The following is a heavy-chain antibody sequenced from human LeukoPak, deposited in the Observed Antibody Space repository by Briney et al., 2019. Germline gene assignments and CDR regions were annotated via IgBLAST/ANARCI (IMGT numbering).Heavy chain of an antibody. CDR1: EFTFSDYS. V-gene: IGHV3-7*04. CDR3: ARGRPSGEDY. D-gene: IGHD5-12*01. Sequence: GGSLRLSCAASEFTFSDYSMSWVRQAPGNGLEWVANIKKDGSDKYYVGSVKGRFTISRDNAKNSLFLQMNSLRVEDTAVYYCARGRPSGEDYWGQGTLVTVSS. CDR2: IKKDGSDK. J-gene: IGHJ4*02.